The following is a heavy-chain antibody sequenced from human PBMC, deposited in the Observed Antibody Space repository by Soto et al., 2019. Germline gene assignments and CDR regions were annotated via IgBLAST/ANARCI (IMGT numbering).Heavy chain of an antibody. Sequence: GASVKISCKASGYTFSNNNINWVRQATGQGLEWMGWMNPNSGNTGYAQKFQGRVTMTRDTPISTAYTELRSLRSEDTAVYYCAREDYYGSGSYAYWGQGTRVTVSS. CDR3: AREDYYGSGSYAY. CDR2: MNPNSGNT. V-gene: IGHV1-8*02. D-gene: IGHD3-10*01. J-gene: IGHJ1*01. CDR1: GYTFSNNN.